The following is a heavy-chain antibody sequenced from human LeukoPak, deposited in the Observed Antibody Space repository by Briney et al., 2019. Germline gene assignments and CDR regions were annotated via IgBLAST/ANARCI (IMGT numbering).Heavy chain of an antibody. Sequence: GESLKISCKGSGYSFTSYWIGWVRQMPGKGLEWMGIIYPGDSDTRYSPSFQGQVTISADKSISTAYLQWSSLKASDTAMYYCARSDCSGGSCYDGDYWYFDLWGHGTLVTVSS. CDR1: GYSFTSYW. CDR3: ARSDCSGGSCYDGDYWYFDL. CDR2: IYPGDSDT. J-gene: IGHJ2*01. V-gene: IGHV5-51*01. D-gene: IGHD2-15*01.